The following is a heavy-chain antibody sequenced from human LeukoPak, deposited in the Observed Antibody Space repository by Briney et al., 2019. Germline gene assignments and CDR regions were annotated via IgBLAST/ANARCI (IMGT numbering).Heavy chain of an antibody. CDR1: GGPVSSGSYY. V-gene: IGHV4-61*01. CDR2: IYYSGSN. Sequence: PSDTLSLTCTVSGGPVSSGSYYWSWIRQPPGKGLEWIGYIYYSGSNNYNPSLKSQVSISVDTSKNQFSLKLSSVTAAETAGYYCARARRPYWFDPWGQGTLVTVSS. J-gene: IGHJ5*02. CDR3: ARARRPYWFDP. D-gene: IGHD1-14*01.